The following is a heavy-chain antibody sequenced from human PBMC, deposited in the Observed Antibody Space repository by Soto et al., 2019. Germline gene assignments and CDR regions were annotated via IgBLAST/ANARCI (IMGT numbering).Heavy chain of an antibody. V-gene: IGHV3-23*01. J-gene: IGHJ1*01. D-gene: IGHD2-8*01. CDR3: AKGGMAY. CDR1: GFTFSSYA. Sequence: EVQLLESGGGLVQPGGSLRLSCAASGFTFSSYAMSWVRQAPGKGMECVSAISGSGGSTYYADSVKGRFTISRDISRNTLYLQMNIMRAEDTAVYDCAKGGMAYWGQGTLVAVSS. CDR2: ISGSGGST.